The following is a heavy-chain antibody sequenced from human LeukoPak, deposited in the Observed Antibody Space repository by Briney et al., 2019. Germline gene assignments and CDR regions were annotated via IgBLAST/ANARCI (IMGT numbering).Heavy chain of an antibody. CDR1: GYTFTGYY. CDR3: ARDNSVRGFCSSTSCYDAFDI. D-gene: IGHD2-2*01. Sequence: ASVKVSCKASGYTFTGYYMHWVRQAPGQGLEWMGWINPNSGGTNYAQKFQGWVTMTRDTSISTAYMELSRLRSDDTAVYYCARDNSVRGFCSSTSCYDAFDIWGQGTMVTVSS. CDR2: INPNSGGT. V-gene: IGHV1-2*04. J-gene: IGHJ3*02.